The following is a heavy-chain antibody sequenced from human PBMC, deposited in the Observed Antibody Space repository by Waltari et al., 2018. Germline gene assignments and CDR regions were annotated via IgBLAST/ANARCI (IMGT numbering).Heavy chain of an antibody. Sequence: QVQLVQSGAEVKKPGSSVKVSCKASGGTFSSYTISWVRQAPGQGLEWMGRIIPILGIANYAQKFQGRVTITADKSTSTAYMELSSLRSEDTAVYYCARRDNWNYGAEYFQHWGQGSLVTVSS. D-gene: IGHD1-7*01. CDR1: GGTFSSYT. J-gene: IGHJ1*01. CDR2: IIPILGIA. V-gene: IGHV1-69*02. CDR3: ARRDNWNYGAEYFQH.